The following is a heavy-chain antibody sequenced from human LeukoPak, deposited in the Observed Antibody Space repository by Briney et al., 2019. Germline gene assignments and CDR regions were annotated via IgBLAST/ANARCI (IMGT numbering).Heavy chain of an antibody. V-gene: IGHV1-18*01. CDR3: ARELRPPYYFDY. J-gene: IGHJ4*02. CDR2: ISAYNGNT. D-gene: IGHD3-16*01. Sequence: ASVTVSCKASGYTFTSYGISWVRQAPGQGLEWMGWISAYNGNTNYAQKLQGRVTMTTDTSTSTAYMELRSLRSDDTAVYYCARELRPPYYFDYWGQGTLVTVSS. CDR1: GYTFTSYG.